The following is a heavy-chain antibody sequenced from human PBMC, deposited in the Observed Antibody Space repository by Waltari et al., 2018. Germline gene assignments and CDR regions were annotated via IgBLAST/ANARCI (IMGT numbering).Heavy chain of an antibody. J-gene: IGHJ5*02. D-gene: IGHD3-16*01. CDR3: ARDYVLRWFDP. CDR1: GGSISRSSYY. CDR2: IYYSGST. Sequence: QLQLQESGPGLVKPSETLSLTCTVSGGSISRSSYYWGWIRQPPGKGLEWIGSIYYSGSTYYNPSLKSRVTISVDTSKNQFSLKLSSVTAADTAVYYCARDYVLRWFDPWGQGTLVTVSS. V-gene: IGHV4-39*07.